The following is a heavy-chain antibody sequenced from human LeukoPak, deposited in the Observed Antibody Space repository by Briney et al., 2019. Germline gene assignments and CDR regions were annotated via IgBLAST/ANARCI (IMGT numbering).Heavy chain of an antibody. CDR3: ATYQLLTTPDY. J-gene: IGHJ4*02. V-gene: IGHV3-53*01. D-gene: IGHD2-2*01. CDR1: GFTVSSNY. CDR2: IYSGGST. Sequence: GGSLRLSCAASGFTVSSNYMSWVRQAPGKGLEWVSVIYSGGSTYYADSVKGRFTISRDNSKNTLYLQMNSLRAEDTAVYYCATYQLLTTPDYWGQGTLVTVSS.